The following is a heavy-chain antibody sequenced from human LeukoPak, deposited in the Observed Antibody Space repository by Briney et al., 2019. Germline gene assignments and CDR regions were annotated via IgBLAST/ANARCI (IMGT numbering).Heavy chain of an antibody. D-gene: IGHD5-18*01. J-gene: IGHJ4*02. CDR1: GASISSSY. CDR3: ARAVDT. CDR2: IYYSGST. V-gene: IGHV4-59*01. Sequence: SETLSLTCTVSGASISSSYCTWIRQPPGKGLEWIGYIYYSGSTNYNPSLKSRVTISVDTSKNQFSLKLSSVTAADTAVYYCARAVDTWGQGTLVTVSS.